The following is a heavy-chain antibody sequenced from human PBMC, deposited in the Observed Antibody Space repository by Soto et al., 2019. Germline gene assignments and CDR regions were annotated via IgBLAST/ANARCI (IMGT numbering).Heavy chain of an antibody. CDR1: GFTVSSNY. CDR2: IYSGGST. CDR3: ARVRRDGYNYDAFDI. V-gene: IGHV3-53*04. D-gene: IGHD5-12*01. Sequence: GGSLRLSCAASGFTVSSNYMSWVRQAPGKGLEWVSVIYSGGSTYYADSVKGRFTISRHNSKNTLYLQMNSLRAEDTAVYYCARVRRDGYNYDAFDIWGQGTMVTVSS. J-gene: IGHJ3*02.